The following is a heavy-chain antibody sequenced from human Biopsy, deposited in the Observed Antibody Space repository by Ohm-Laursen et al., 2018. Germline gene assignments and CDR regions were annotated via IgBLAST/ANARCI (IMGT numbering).Heavy chain of an antibody. CDR2: NIPILGTG. Sequence: SSVKVSCKASGYTFTNYYMHWVRQAPGQGLEWLGGNIPILGTGNYAQKFQDRVTVAADTSTSTATMELRSLRSDDTAVYYCATKLTGYFHHWGQGTLVIVSS. CDR1: GYTFTNYY. CDR3: ATKLTGYFHH. J-gene: IGHJ1*01. D-gene: IGHD3-9*01. V-gene: IGHV1-69*06.